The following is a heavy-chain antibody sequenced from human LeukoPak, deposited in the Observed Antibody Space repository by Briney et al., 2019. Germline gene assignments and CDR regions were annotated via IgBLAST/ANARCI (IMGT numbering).Heavy chain of an antibody. CDR3: TRDRGQWLVDY. V-gene: IGHV4-39*07. CDR1: GGSISTSGYY. CDR2: IDSSGNT. D-gene: IGHD6-19*01. J-gene: IGHJ4*02. Sequence: SETLSLTCTVSGGSISTSGYYWGWIRQPPGKGLEYFASIDSSGNTYYNPSLRSRVTISADTSKNQFSLKLSSVTAADTAVYYCTRDRGQWLVDYWGQGTLVTVSS.